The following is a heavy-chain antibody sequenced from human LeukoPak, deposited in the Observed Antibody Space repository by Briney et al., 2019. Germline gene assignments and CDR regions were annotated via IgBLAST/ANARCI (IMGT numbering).Heavy chain of an antibody. CDR1: GGSISSYY. CDR3: ARDSGRYFDWLFGI. J-gene: IGHJ4*02. V-gene: IGHV4-59*13. CDR2: IYDSENT. Sequence: SETLSLTCTVSGGSISSYYWSWIRQPPGKGLEWIGYIYDSENTNYNPSLKSRVTISADTSKNQFSLKLSSVTVAGTAVYYCARDSGRYFDWLFGIWGQGALVTVSS. D-gene: IGHD3-9*01.